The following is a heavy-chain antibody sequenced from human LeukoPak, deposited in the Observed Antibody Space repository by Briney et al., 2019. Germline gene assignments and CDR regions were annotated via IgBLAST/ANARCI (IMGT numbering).Heavy chain of an antibody. J-gene: IGHJ4*02. CDR2: IYYSGST. CDR1: GGSITSGYYY. Sequence: PSETLSLTCTVSGGSITSGYYYWGWIRQPPGKGLEWIGSIYYSGSTYYNPSLKSRVTISVDTSKNQFSLKLSSVTAADTAVYYCARQRIVVVTAIPFFDYWGQGTLVTVSS. D-gene: IGHD2-21*02. CDR3: ARQRIVVVTAIPFFDY. V-gene: IGHV4-39*01.